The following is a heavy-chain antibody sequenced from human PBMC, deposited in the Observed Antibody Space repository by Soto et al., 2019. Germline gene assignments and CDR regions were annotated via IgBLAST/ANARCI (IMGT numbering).Heavy chain of an antibody. V-gene: IGHV4-34*01. CDR2: INHSGST. D-gene: IGHD3-22*01. CDR1: GGSFSGYY. Sequence: SETLSLTCAVYGGSFSGYYWSWIRQPPGKGLEWIGEINHSGSTDYNPSLRSRVTISVDTSKNQFSLKLSSVTAADTAVYYCARRGTYYFDGSGYYYPFDYWGQGTLVTVSS. J-gene: IGHJ4*02. CDR3: ARRGTYYFDGSGYYYPFDY.